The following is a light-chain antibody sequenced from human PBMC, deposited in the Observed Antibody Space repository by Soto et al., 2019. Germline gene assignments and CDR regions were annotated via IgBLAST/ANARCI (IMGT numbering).Light chain of an antibody. CDR2: DAS. CDR3: QQRSNWPRT. CDR1: QGISSY. J-gene: IGKJ1*01. V-gene: IGKV1D-13*01. Sequence: AIQLTQSPSSLSASVGDRVTITCRASQGISSYLAWYQQKPGKAPKLLIHDASSLESGVPPRFSGSGSGTDFTLTISRLEPDDFAVYYCQQRSNWPRTFGQGTKVDIK.